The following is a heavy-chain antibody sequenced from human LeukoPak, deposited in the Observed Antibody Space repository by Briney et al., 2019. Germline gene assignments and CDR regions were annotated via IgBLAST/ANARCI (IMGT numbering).Heavy chain of an antibody. V-gene: IGHV3-30-3*01. D-gene: IGHD6-13*01. CDR2: MSYDGSNK. J-gene: IGHJ4*02. CDR1: GFTFSTYA. CDR3: ATERDSSWTFDS. Sequence: GSLRLSCAASGFTFSTYAMHWVRQAPGKGLEWVAAMSYDGSNKYHADSVKGRFTISRDNSKNMVNLQMNSLRGEDTAVYYCATERDSSWTFDSWGQGTLVTVSS.